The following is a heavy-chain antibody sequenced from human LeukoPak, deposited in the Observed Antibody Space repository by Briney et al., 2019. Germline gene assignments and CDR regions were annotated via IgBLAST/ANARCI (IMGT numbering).Heavy chain of an antibody. CDR2: IKQDGSEK. D-gene: IGHD1-26*01. CDR3: AKDGSFYSGSYYSDY. J-gene: IGHJ4*02. Sequence: GGSLRLSCAASGFTFSNYWMSWVRQAPGKGLEWVASIKQDGSEKFYVDSVKGRFTISRDNAKNSLYLQMNSLRAEDTAVYYCAKDGSFYSGSYYSDYWGQGTLVTVSS. V-gene: IGHV3-7*01. CDR1: GFTFSNYW.